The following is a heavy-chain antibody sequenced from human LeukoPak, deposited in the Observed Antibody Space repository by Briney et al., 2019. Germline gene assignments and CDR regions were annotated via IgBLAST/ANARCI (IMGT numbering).Heavy chain of an antibody. D-gene: IGHD3-10*01. CDR2: INPSGGST. Sequence: VASVTVSCKASGYTFTNYYMHWVRQAPGQGLAWMGIINPSGGSTSYAQKFQGRVTMTRDTSTSTVYMELSSLRSEDTAVYYCARIGVVRGVKAFDIWGQGTMVTVSS. J-gene: IGHJ3*02. V-gene: IGHV1-46*01. CDR1: GYTFTNYY. CDR3: ARIGVVRGVKAFDI.